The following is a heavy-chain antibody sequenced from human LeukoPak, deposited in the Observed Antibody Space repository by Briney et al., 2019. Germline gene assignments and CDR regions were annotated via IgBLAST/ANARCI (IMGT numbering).Heavy chain of an antibody. D-gene: IGHD1-26*01. CDR3: AREVYSDFSFDY. CDR2: INPNSWGT. V-gene: IGHV1-2*02. J-gene: IGHJ4*02. Sequence: GASVTVSCKASGYSFRDNYMHWLRQAPGRGLEWMDWINPNSWGTNYAQKFQGRVTMTSDTSISTAYMELSRRRSDGTAVYYCAREVYSDFSFDYWGQGTLLTVSS. CDR1: GYSFRDNY.